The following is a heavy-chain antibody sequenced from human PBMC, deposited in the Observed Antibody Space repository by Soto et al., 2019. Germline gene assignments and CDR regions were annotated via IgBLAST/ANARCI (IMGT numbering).Heavy chain of an antibody. V-gene: IGHV4-61*01. CDR1: GGSVSSGNFY. J-gene: IGHJ4*03. CDR2: IYYNGNT. D-gene: IGHD6-13*01. CDR3: ARELLVTRYFDY. Sequence: LSLTCTVSGGSVSSGNFYLSWIRQPPGKGLEWIGDIYYNGNTKYNPSLKSRVTISMDKSKNQFSLKVSSVTAADTAVYYCARELLVTRYFDYWGQGTLVTVSS.